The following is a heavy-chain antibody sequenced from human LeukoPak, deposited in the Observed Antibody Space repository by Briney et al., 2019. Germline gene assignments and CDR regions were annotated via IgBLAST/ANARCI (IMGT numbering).Heavy chain of an antibody. V-gene: IGHV3-23*01. D-gene: IGHD1-26*01. Sequence: PGGSLRLSCVASGFTFSIYSMSWVRQAPGKGLEWVSNIDSGGRTYFGDSVKGRFTISRDDSKNTLYLQMSSLRGDDTAVYYCAKDVGKWESLHFFDYWGQGTLVTVSS. CDR3: AKDVGKWESLHFFDY. J-gene: IGHJ4*02. CDR1: GFTFSIYS. CDR2: IDSGGRT.